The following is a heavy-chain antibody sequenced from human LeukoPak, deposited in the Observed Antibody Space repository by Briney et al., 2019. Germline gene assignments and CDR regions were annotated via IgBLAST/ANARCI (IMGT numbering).Heavy chain of an antibody. CDR2: IYYSGST. V-gene: IGHV4-59*01. CDR3: ARTPRPAYYYGMDV. Sequence: SETLSLTCAVSGGSISSYYWSWIRLPPGKGLEWIGYIYYSGSTNYNPSLKSRVTISVDTPKNQLSLKLSSVTAADTAVYYCARTPRPAYYYGMDVWGQGTTVTVSS. CDR1: GGSISSYY. J-gene: IGHJ6*02.